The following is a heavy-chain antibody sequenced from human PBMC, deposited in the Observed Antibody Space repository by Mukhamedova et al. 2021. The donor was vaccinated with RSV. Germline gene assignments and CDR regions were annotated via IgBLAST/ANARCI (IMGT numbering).Heavy chain of an antibody. CDR2: FDPEDGET. CDR3: ATGGVGRLKYYYYGMDV. Sequence: WGGGFDPEDGETIYAQKFRGRVTMTEDTSTDTAYMELSSLRSEDTAVYYCATGGVGRLKYYYYGMDVWGQGTTVTVSS. J-gene: IGHJ6*02. V-gene: IGHV1-24*01. D-gene: IGHD1-26*01.